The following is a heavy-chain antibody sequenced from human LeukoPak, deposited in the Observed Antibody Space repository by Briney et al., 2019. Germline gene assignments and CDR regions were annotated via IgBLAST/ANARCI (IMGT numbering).Heavy chain of an antibody. D-gene: IGHD3-22*01. V-gene: IGHV3-7*03. J-gene: IGHJ4*02. CDR2: IKQDGGEI. Sequence: GGSLRLSCAASGFTFSRYWMSWVRQVPRKGLEWVANIKQDGGEIHYVDSVKGRFTISRDNAKSSLYLQMNSLRAGDTAIYYCARDKGDYDTSGSLFAFGGQGTLVTVSS. CDR1: GFTFSRYW. CDR3: ARDKGDYDTSGSLFAF.